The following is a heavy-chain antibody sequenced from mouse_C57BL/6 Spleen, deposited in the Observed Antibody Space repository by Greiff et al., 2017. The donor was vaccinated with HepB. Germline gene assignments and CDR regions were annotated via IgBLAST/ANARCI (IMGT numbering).Heavy chain of an antibody. Sequence: QVQLKESGPELVKPGASVKISCKASGYAFSSSWMNWVKQRPGKGLEWIGRIYPGDGDTNYNGKFKGKATLTADKSSSTAYMQLSSLTSEDSAVYFCARYGDGAWFAYWGQGTLVTVSA. CDR3: ARYGDGAWFAY. J-gene: IGHJ3*01. CDR1: GYAFSSSW. CDR2: IYPGDGDT. V-gene: IGHV1-82*01. D-gene: IGHD2-13*01.